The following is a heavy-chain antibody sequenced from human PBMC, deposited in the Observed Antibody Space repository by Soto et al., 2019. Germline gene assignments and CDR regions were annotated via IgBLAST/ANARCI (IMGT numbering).Heavy chain of an antibody. Sequence: QVQLVESGGGVVQPGRSLRLSCAASGFTFSTYAMHWVRQAPGKGLEWVALISFDGSNKYSADSVQGRFTISRDNSKNTLYLQMNILRAEDTAVYYCAKDLDMYNSYYFDYWGQGTLVTVSS. V-gene: IGHV3-30*18. CDR2: ISFDGSNK. J-gene: IGHJ4*02. CDR3: AKDLDMYNSYYFDY. CDR1: GFTFSTYA. D-gene: IGHD1-20*01.